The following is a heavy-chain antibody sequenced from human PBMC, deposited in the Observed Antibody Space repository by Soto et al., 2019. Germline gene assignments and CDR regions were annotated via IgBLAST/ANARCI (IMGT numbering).Heavy chain of an antibody. V-gene: IGHV4-31*03. D-gene: IGHD3-3*01. CDR3: ARVDSTIFGVVLVRGSWFDP. CDR1: GGSISSGGYY. Sequence: LSLTCTVSGGSISSGGYYWSWIRQHPGKGLEWIGYIYYSGSTHYNPSLKSRVTISVDTSKNQFSLKLSSVTAADTAVYYCARVDSTIFGVVLVRGSWFDPWGQGTLVTVSS. CDR2: IYYSGST. J-gene: IGHJ5*02.